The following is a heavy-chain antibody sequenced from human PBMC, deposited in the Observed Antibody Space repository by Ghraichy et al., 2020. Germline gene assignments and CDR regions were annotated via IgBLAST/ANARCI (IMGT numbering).Heavy chain of an antibody. CDR1: GGSISSYY. CDR3: ATSWNDERYYFDY. D-gene: IGHD1-1*01. Sequence: SETLSLTCTVSGGSISSYYWTWIRQPPGKGLEWIGYIYYSGSTNYNPSLKSRVTISVDTSKNQFSLKLSSVTAADTAVYYCATSWNDERYYFDYWGQGTLVNGSS. V-gene: IGHV4-59*01. CDR2: IYYSGST. J-gene: IGHJ4*01.